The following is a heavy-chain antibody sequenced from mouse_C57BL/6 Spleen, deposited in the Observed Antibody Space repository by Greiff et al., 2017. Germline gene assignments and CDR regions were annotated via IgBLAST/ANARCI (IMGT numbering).Heavy chain of an antibody. V-gene: IGHV5-4*01. Sequence: EVKLVESGGGLVKPGGSLKLSCAASGFTFSSYAMSWVRQTPEKRLEWVATISDGGSYTYYPDNVKGRFTISRDNAKNNLYLQMSHLKSEDTAMYYCAREAYSNSFDYWGQGTTLTVSS. CDR3: AREAYSNSFDY. D-gene: IGHD2-5*01. CDR1: GFTFSSYA. J-gene: IGHJ2*01. CDR2: ISDGGSYT.